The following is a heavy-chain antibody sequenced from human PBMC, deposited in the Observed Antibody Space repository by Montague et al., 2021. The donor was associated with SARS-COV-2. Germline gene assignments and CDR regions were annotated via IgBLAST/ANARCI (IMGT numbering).Heavy chain of an antibody. CDR1: GDSVSSNSAA. CDR2: TYYRSRWIN. V-gene: IGHV6-1*01. D-gene: IGHD1-14*01. CDR3: ARATEWRGYYYYYYMDV. Sequence: CAISGDSVSSNSAAWNWIRQSPARGLEWVGRTYYRSRWINDYAVSIRSRITINPDTSKNQFSLQLNSVTPEDTAVYYCARATEWRGYYYYYYMDVWGKGTTVTVSS. J-gene: IGHJ6*03.